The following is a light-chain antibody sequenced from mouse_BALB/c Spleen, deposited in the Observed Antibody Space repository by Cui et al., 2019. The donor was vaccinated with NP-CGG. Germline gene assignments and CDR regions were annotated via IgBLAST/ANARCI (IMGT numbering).Light chain of an antibody. Sequence: QAVVTQESALTTSPGETVTLICRSSTGAVATSNYANWVQEKPDHLFTGLIGGTNNRAPGVPARFSSSLIGDKAALTITGAQTEDEAIYFCALWYSNHWVFGGGTKLTVL. V-gene: IGLV1*01. CDR3: ALWYSNHWV. CDR1: TGAVATSNY. CDR2: GTN. J-gene: IGLJ1*01.